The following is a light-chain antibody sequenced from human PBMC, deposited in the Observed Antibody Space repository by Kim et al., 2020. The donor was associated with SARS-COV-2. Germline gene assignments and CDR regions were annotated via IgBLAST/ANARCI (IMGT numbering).Light chain of an antibody. CDR3: LLYYGGAQL. CDR2: GTT. V-gene: IGLV7-43*01. Sequence: PGCTVPHTCASSTGAGTSGSYPDWFQQKPGQAPRALIYGTTNKHSWTPARFSGSLLGGKAALTLSGVQPEDEAEYYCLLYYGGAQLFGGGTQLTVL. J-gene: IGLJ3*02. CDR1: TGAGTSGSY.